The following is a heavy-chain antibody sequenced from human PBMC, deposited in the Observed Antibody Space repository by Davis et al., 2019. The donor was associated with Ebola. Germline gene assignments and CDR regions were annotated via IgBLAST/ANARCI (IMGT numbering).Heavy chain of an antibody. Sequence: AASVKVSCKASGYTFTTYAMHWVRQAPGQRLKWMGWINTGNGNTKYSQKFQGRVTISRDTSASTAYMELSSLRSEDTAVYYCARLGTGLLWFGESPGYWGQGTLVTVSS. CDR3: ARLGTGLLWFGESPGY. V-gene: IGHV1-3*04. D-gene: IGHD3-10*01. CDR1: GYTFTTYA. J-gene: IGHJ4*02. CDR2: INTGNGNT.